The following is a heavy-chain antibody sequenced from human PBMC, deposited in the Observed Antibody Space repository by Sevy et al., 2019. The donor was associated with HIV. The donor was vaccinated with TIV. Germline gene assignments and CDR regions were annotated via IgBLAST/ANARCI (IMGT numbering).Heavy chain of an antibody. CDR1: GFTFGDYY. V-gene: IGHV3-11*01. Sequence: GGSLRLSCAASGFTFGDYYMSWFRQAPGKGLEWVSYISSSGSTIYYGDSVKGRFTISRDNAKNSLYLQMNSLRAEDTAVYYCARSQITNYLSDAFDIWGQGTKVTVSS. CDR2: ISSSGSTI. J-gene: IGHJ3*02. CDR3: ARSQITNYLSDAFDI. D-gene: IGHD3-16*01.